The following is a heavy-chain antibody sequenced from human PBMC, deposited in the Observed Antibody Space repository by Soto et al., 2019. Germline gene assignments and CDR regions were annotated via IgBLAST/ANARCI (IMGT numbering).Heavy chain of an antibody. Sequence: QVQLQESGPGLVKPSQTLSLTCTVSGGSISSGGYYWSWIRQHPGKGLEWIGYIYYSGSTYYNPSLKVRVTISVDTSKNQFSLKLSSVTAADTAVYYCARVGPGADQSLRDYYDSSGYVDYWGQGTLVTVSS. CDR1: GGSISSGGYY. D-gene: IGHD3-22*01. CDR3: ARVGPGADQSLRDYYDSSGYVDY. CDR2: IYYSGST. V-gene: IGHV4-31*03. J-gene: IGHJ4*02.